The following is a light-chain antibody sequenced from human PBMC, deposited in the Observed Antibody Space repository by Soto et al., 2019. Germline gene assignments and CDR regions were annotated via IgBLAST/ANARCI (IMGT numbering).Light chain of an antibody. CDR3: TSYAGGNNV. J-gene: IGLJ1*01. CDR2: EVN. V-gene: IGLV2-8*01. CDR1: SSDVGGYNY. Sequence: QSALTQPPSASGSPGQSVTISCTGTSSDVGGYNYVSWYQQHPGKVPKLMVYEVNKRPSGAPDRFSGSKSGNTASLTVSGLQADDEADYYCTSYAGGNNVFGTGTKLTVL.